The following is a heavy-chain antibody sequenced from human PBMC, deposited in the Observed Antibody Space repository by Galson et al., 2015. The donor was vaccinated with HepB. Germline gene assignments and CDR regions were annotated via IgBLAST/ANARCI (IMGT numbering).Heavy chain of an antibody. J-gene: IGHJ5*02. D-gene: IGHD3-22*01. CDR2: ISYDGSNK. CDR3: ARESPPGDSSGYYHQNWFDP. CDR1: GFTFSSYA. V-gene: IGHV3-30-3*01. Sequence: SLRLSCAASGFTFSSYAMHWVRQAPGKGLEWVAVISYDGSNKYYADSVKGRFTISRDNSKNTLYLQMNSLRAEDTAVYYCARESPPGDSSGYYHQNWFDPWGQGTLVTVSS.